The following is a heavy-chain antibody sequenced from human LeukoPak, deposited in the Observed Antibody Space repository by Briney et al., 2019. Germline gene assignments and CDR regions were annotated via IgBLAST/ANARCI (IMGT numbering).Heavy chain of an antibody. CDR1: GGSISSYY. J-gene: IGHJ4*02. CDR3: ARACYDYVWGSYEDYFDY. D-gene: IGHD3-16*01. V-gene: IGHV4-59*01. Sequence: SETLSLTCTVSGGSISSYYWSWIRQPPGKGLEWIGYIYYSGSTNYNPSLKSRVTISVDTSKNQFSLKLSSVTAADTAVYYCARACYDYVWGSYEDYFDYWGQGTLVTVSS. CDR2: IYYSGST.